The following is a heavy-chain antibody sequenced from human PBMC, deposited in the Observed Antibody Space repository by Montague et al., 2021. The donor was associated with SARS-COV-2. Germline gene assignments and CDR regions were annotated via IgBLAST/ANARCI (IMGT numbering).Heavy chain of an antibody. CDR3: ARVKTGPYVPIDF. J-gene: IGHJ4*02. D-gene: IGHD1-1*01. Sequence: SLRLSCAASGFTFTSYSMHWVRQAPGKGLEWLAIVSFNGAKQYYADSVNGRFTISRDNSKNTLSLQMNSLRAEDTAVYFCARVKTGPYVPIDFWGQGTLVTVSS. V-gene: IGHV3-30*04. CDR1: GFTFTSYS. CDR2: VSFNGAKQ.